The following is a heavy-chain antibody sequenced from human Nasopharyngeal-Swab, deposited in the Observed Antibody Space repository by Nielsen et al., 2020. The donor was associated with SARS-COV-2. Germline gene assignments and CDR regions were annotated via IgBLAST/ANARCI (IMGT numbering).Heavy chain of an antibody. CDR3: ARDLFVWGSYRNFDY. J-gene: IGHJ4*02. Sequence: ASVKVSCKASGYTFSSYGISWVRQAAGQGLEWMGWISTYNGDTNYGQKFQGRVTMTTDTATNTAYMELRSLRSDDTAVYHCARDLFVWGSYRNFDYWGQGTRVTVSS. V-gene: IGHV1-18*04. CDR2: ISTYNGDT. CDR1: GYTFSSYG. D-gene: IGHD3-16*02.